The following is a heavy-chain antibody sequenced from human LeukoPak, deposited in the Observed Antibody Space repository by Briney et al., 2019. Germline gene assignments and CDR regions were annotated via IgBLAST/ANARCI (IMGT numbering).Heavy chain of an antibody. Sequence: PSETLSLTCTVSGGSISSGGYYWSWIRQHPGKGLEWIGYIYYSGSTYYNPSLKSRVTISVDTSKNQFSLKLSSVTAADTAVYYCAKGGRTFFGITIFGVGEYYFDYWGQGTLVTVSS. J-gene: IGHJ4*02. CDR2: IYYSGST. V-gene: IGHV4-31*03. CDR1: GGSISSGGYY. CDR3: AKGGRTFFGITIFGVGEYYFDY. D-gene: IGHD3-3*01.